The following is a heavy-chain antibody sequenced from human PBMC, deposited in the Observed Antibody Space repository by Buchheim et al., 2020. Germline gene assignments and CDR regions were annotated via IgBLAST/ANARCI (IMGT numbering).Heavy chain of an antibody. D-gene: IGHD1-7*01. Sequence: EVQLLESGGGLVQPGGSLRLSCAASGFTFSSYAMSWVRQAPGKGLEWVSSISGSGGSTYYADSVKGRFTISRDNSKNTVYLQMNSLRAEDTAVYYCAKGGTGTTYYYYGMDVWGQGTT. CDR1: GFTFSSYA. CDR3: AKGGTGTTYYYYGMDV. V-gene: IGHV3-23*01. J-gene: IGHJ6*02. CDR2: ISGSGGST.